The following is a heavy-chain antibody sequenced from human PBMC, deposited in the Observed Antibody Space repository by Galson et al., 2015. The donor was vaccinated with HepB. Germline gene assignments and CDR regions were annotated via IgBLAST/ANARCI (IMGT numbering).Heavy chain of an antibody. CDR2: ISSSSSYT. J-gene: IGHJ3*02. D-gene: IGHD4-17*01. CDR3: ARYEGHLHDYGAPADI. CDR1: GFTFSDYS. Sequence: SLRLSCAASGFTFSDYSKSWIRQARGKGLEWVSYISSSSSYTNYADSVKGRLPISRDNAKNTLYLQMNSLRAEDTAVYYCARYEGHLHDYGAPADIWGQGTMVTVSS. V-gene: IGHV3-11*06.